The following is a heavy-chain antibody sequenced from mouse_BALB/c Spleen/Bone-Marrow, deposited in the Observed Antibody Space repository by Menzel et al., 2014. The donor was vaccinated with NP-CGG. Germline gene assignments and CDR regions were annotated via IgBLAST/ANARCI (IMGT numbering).Heavy chain of an antibody. CDR1: GFTFSSFG. J-gene: IGHJ2*01. Sequence: EVKVEESGGGLVQPGGSRKLSCAASGFTFSSFGMHWVRQAPERGLEWVAYISSGSSTIYYADTVKGRFTTSRDNPKNTLFLQMTSLRSEDTAMYYCARGGNWEDFDYWGQGTTLTVSS. CDR2: ISSGSSTI. CDR3: ARGGNWEDFDY. V-gene: IGHV5-17*02. D-gene: IGHD4-1*01.